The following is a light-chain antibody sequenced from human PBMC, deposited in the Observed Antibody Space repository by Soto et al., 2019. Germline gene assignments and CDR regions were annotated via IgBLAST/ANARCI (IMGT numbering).Light chain of an antibody. J-gene: IGLJ1*01. CDR3: CSYAGTTHV. CDR2: DVS. V-gene: IGLV2-11*01. CDR1: SSDIGGYNY. Sequence: QSVLTQPPSVSGSPGQSVTISCTGTSSDIGGYNYVSWYQQLPGKAPKVMIYDVSKRPSGVPDRFSGSNSGNTVSLTISGLQAEDEADYYCCSYAGTTHVFGTGTKVTVL.